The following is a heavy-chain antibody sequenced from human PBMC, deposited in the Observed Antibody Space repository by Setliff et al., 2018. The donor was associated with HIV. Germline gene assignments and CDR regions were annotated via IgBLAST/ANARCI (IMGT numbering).Heavy chain of an antibody. CDR1: GGTFSSYA. J-gene: IGHJ4*02. CDR3: AATYYYDSSGLHGFDY. CDR2: IIPIFGTA. Sequence: AASVKVSCKASGGTFSSYAISWVRQAPGQGLEWMGGIIPIFGTANYAQKFQGRVTITADESTSTAYMELSSLRSEDTAVYYCAATYYYDSSGLHGFDYWGQGTLVTV. V-gene: IGHV1-69*13. D-gene: IGHD3-22*01.